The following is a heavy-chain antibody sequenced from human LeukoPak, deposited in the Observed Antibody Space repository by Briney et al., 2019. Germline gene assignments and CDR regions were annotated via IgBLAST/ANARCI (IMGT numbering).Heavy chain of an antibody. Sequence: SETLSLTCTVSGGSISSGDYYWSWIRQPPGKGLEWIWYIYYSGSTYYNPSLKSRVTISVDTSKNQFSLKLSSVTAADTAVYYCARVGGHSNSHYYYYMDVWGKGTTVTVSS. D-gene: IGHD4-11*01. J-gene: IGHJ6*03. CDR2: IYYSGST. CDR1: GGSISSGDYY. V-gene: IGHV4-30-4*08. CDR3: ARVGGHSNSHYYYYMDV.